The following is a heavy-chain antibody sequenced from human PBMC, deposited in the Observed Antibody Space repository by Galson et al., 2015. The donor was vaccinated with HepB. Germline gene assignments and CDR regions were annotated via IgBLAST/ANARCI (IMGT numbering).Heavy chain of an antibody. CDR1: GFTFSSYS. CDR2: ISSSSSYI. D-gene: IGHD6-19*01. CDR3: ASWPGDTYSSGWYGGYDY. V-gene: IGHV3-21*01. J-gene: IGHJ4*02. Sequence: SLRLSCAASGFTFSSYSMNWVRQAPGKGLEWVSSISSSSSYIYYADSVKGRFTISRDNAKNSLYLQMNSLRAEDTAVYYCASWPGDTYSSGWYGGYDYWGQGTLVTVSS.